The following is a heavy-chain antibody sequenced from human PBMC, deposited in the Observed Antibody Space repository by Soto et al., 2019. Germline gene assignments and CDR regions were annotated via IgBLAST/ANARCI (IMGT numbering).Heavy chain of an antibody. CDR2: VHHTGRT. Sequence: TLSLTCAVSGDSISMDTWWGWVRQPPGKGLEWIGEVHHTGRTNYSPSLKSRLIISIDKSKNQFSLELTSVTAADTAVFYCARAGNWKPDYWGRGILVTVSS. V-gene: IGHV4-4*02. CDR3: ARAGNWKPDY. CDR1: GDSISMDTW. D-gene: IGHD1-1*01. J-gene: IGHJ4*02.